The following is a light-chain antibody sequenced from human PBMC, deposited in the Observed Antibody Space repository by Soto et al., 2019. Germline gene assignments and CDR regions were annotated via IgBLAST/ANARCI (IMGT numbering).Light chain of an antibody. J-gene: IGKJ1*01. CDR3: QQYYSYWT. V-gene: IGKV1-5*02. Sequence: IPLNSSPTTLSACFGSTFTVICRASQSIGRWLAWYQQKPGKAPKLLIFDASTLENGVPARFSGSRSGPEFSLTISSLQPDDFATYYCQQYYSYWTFGQGTKVDIK. CDR2: DAS. CDR1: QSIGRW.